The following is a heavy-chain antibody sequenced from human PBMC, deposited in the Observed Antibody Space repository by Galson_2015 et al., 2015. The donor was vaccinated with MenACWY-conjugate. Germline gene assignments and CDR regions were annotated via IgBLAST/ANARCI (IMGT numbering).Heavy chain of an antibody. J-gene: IGHJ4*02. CDR1: GYTFSSYY. CDR2: INPGSGST. Sequence: SVKVSCKASGYTFSSYYIHWVRQAPGQGLECMGVINPGSGSTNYAQKFQGRVTMTRDTSTSTVYMELSSLKSEDTAVYYCAREENSSPHYFDYWGQGTLVTVSS. V-gene: IGHV1-46*03. D-gene: IGHD6-13*01. CDR3: AREENSSPHYFDY.